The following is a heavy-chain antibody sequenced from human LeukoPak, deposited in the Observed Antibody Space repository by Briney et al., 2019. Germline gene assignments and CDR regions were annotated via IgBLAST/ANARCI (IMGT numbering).Heavy chain of an antibody. Sequence: GGSLRLSCAASGFTFDNYAMSWVRQAPGKGLEWVPTISGTDDFTYYADSVKGRFTISRDNSRNTLSLQISSLRAEDTALYYCTRGVYCSGGSCSLDYWGQGTLVTVSS. CDR3: TRGVYCSGGSCSLDY. D-gene: IGHD2-15*01. J-gene: IGHJ4*02. CDR1: GFTFDNYA. CDR2: ISGTDDFT. V-gene: IGHV3-23*01.